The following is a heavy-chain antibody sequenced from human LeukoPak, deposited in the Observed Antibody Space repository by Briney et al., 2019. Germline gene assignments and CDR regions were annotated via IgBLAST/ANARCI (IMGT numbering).Heavy chain of an antibody. CDR1: GCTFSNYA. CDR2: IIPIFGTA. Sequence: ASVKVSCKASGCTFSNYAISWVRQAPGQGLGWMGRIIPIFGTANYAQKFQGRVTITTDESTSTAYMELSSLRSEDQAVYYCGGGRYTRWYDVDYREVGGERPADTVSS. D-gene: IGHD2-15*01. J-gene: IGHJ6*03. V-gene: IGHV1-69*05. CDR3: GGGRYTRWYDVDYREV.